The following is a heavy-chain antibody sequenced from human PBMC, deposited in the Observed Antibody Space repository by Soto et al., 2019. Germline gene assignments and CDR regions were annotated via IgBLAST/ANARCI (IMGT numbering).Heavy chain of an antibody. CDR3: AGSSGWPVAILGP. Sequence: QLQLQESGPGLVKPSETLSLTCTVSGGSISSSSYYWGWIRQPPGKGLEWIGSIYYSGSTYYNPSLKSRVIISVDTSKNQFSLKLSSVTAADTAVYYCAGSSGWPVAILGPWGQGTLVTVSS. D-gene: IGHD6-19*01. V-gene: IGHV4-39*01. CDR1: GGSISSSSYY. J-gene: IGHJ5*02. CDR2: IYYSGST.